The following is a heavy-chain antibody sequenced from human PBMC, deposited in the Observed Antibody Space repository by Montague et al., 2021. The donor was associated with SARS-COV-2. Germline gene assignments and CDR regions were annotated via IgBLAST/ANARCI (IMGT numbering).Heavy chain of an antibody. CDR1: GGSISSSSYY. D-gene: IGHD2-21*02. Sequence: SETLSLTCTVSGGSISSSSYYWGWTRQPPGKGLEWIGSIYYSGSTYYNPSLKSRVTISVDTSKNQFSLKLSSVTAADTAVYYCARVHIVVVTAMRYFDLWGRGTLVTVSS. V-gene: IGHV4-39*07. CDR2: IYYSGST. CDR3: ARVHIVVVTAMRYFDL. J-gene: IGHJ2*01.